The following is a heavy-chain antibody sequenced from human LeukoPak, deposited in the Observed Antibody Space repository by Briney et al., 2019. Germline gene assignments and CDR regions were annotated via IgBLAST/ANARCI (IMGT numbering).Heavy chain of an antibody. Sequence: SVKVSCKASGGTFSSYAISWVRQPPGQGLEWMGGSIPIFGTANYAQKFQGRVTITTDESTSTAYMELSSLRSEDTAVYYCAMTTGGDFWSGYNFDYWGQGTLVTVSS. CDR1: GGTFSSYA. CDR3: AMTTGGDFWSGYNFDY. V-gene: IGHV1-69*05. D-gene: IGHD3-3*01. CDR2: SIPIFGTA. J-gene: IGHJ4*02.